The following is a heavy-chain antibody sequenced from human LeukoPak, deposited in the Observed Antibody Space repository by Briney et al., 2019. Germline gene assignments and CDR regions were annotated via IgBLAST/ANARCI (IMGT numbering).Heavy chain of an antibody. V-gene: IGHV4-30-2*01. Sequence: SETLSLTCAVSGGSISSGGYSWSWIRQPPGTGLEWIGYIYHSGSTYYNPSLKSRVTISVDRSKNQFSLKLSSVTAADTAVYYCARGGYHYGSGSYYKGWFDPWGQGTLVTVSS. J-gene: IGHJ5*02. CDR1: GGSISSGGYS. D-gene: IGHD3-10*01. CDR2: IYHSGST. CDR3: ARGGYHYGSGSYYKGWFDP.